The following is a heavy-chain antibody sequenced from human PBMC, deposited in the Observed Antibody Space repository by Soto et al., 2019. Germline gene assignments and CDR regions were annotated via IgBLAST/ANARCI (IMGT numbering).Heavy chain of an antibody. V-gene: IGHV3-23*01. CDR1: GFTFSSYA. CDR3: AKDLTPYYSGGYGMDV. CDR2: ISGSGGST. J-gene: IGHJ6*02. Sequence: EVQLLESGGGLVQPGGSLRLSCAASGFTFSSYAMSWVRQAPGKGLEWVSAISGSGGSTYYADSVKGRFTISRDNSKNTLYLQMNSLRAEDTAVYYCAKDLTPYYSGGYGMDVWGQGTTVTVSS. D-gene: IGHD2-15*01.